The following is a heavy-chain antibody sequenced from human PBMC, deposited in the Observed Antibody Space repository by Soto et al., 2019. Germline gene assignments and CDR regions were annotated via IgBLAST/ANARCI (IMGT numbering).Heavy chain of an antibody. J-gene: IGHJ4*02. V-gene: IGHV4-34*01. CDR3: ARDKITGLCDY. Sequence: PSETLSLTCAVYGGSFSGYYWTWIRQPPGTGLEWIGEINHSGSTNYNPSLKIRVTISVDTSKNQFSLKLTFVIAADTAVYYCARDKITGLCDYWGQGTLVTVS. D-gene: IGHD2-8*02. CDR2: INHSGST. CDR1: GGSFSGYY.